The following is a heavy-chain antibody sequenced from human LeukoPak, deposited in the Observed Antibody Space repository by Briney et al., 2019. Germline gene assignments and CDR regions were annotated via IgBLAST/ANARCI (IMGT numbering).Heavy chain of an antibody. CDR2: ISGSGGST. CDR1: GFTFSSYA. V-gene: IGHV3-23*01. J-gene: IGHJ6*02. CDR3: AKSLSGIAAAPYYYYGMDV. Sequence: GGSLRLSCAASGFTFSSYAMSWVRQAPGKGLEWVSAISGSGGSTYYADSVKGRFTISRDSSKNTLYLQMNSLRAEDTAVYYCAKSLSGIAAAPYYYYGMDVWGQGTTVTVSS. D-gene: IGHD6-13*01.